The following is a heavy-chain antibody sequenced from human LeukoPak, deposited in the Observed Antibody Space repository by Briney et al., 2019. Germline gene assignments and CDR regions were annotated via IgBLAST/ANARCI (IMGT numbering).Heavy chain of an antibody. V-gene: IGHV3-9*01. Sequence: GGSLRLSCAASGFTFSSYGMHWVRQAPGKGLEWVSGISWNSGSIGYADSVKGRFTISRDNAKNSLYLQMNSLRAEDTALYYCAKDMGYYDSSGYGFSLGIIDYWGQGTLVTVSS. D-gene: IGHD3-22*01. J-gene: IGHJ4*02. CDR3: AKDMGYYDSSGYGFSLGIIDY. CDR1: GFTFSSYG. CDR2: ISWNSGSI.